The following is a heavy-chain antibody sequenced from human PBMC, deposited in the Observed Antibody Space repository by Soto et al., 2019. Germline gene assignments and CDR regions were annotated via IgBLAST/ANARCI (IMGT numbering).Heavy chain of an antibody. CDR1: GYTFTGYY. V-gene: IGHV1-2*04. Sequence: ASVKVSCKASGYTFTGYYVHWVRQAPGQGLEWMGWINPNSGGTNYAQKFQGWVTMTRDTSISTAYMELSRLRSDDTAVYYCARGEIFMVRGVTGDNWFDPWGQGTLVTVSS. CDR2: INPNSGGT. J-gene: IGHJ5*02. D-gene: IGHD3-10*01. CDR3: ARGEIFMVRGVTGDNWFDP.